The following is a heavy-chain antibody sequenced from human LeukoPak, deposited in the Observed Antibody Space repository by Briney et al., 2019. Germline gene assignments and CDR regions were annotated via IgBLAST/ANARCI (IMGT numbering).Heavy chain of an antibody. Sequence: GASVKVSCKASRYTFTCYYMHWVRQAPGQGLKWMGWINPNRGGTNYAQKFQGRVTMTRDTSISTAYMELSRLRSDDTAVYYCARDPADIVVRGWDYYYYYMDVWGKGTTVTVSS. CDR3: ARDPADIVVRGWDYYYYYMDV. CDR2: INPNRGGT. CDR1: RYTFTCYY. D-gene: IGHD2-15*01. J-gene: IGHJ6*03. V-gene: IGHV1-2*02.